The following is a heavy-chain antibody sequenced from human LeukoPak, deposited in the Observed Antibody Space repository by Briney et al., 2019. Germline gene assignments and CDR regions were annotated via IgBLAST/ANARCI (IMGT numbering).Heavy chain of an antibody. CDR1: GFTFSSYS. Sequence: GGSLRLPCAASGFTFSSYSMNWVRQAPGKGLEWVSSISSSSSYIYYADSVKGRFTISRDNAKNSLYLQMNSLRAEDTAVYYCARGPGDEGFDYWGQGTLVTVSS. V-gene: IGHV3-21*01. D-gene: IGHD2-21*01. CDR2: ISSSSSYI. CDR3: ARGPGDEGFDY. J-gene: IGHJ4*02.